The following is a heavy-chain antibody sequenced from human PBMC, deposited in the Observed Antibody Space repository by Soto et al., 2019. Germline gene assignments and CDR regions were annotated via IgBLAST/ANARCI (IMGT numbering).Heavy chain of an antibody. CDR1: GGTFSSYA. J-gene: IGHJ6*02. D-gene: IGHD2-21*02. CDR3: AGLSVVTPRSDYYYYYGMDV. V-gene: IGHV1-69*13. CDR2: IIPIFGTA. Sequence: SVKVSCKASGGTFSSYAISWVRQAPGQGLEWMGGIIPIFGTANYAQKFQGRVTITADESTSTAYMELSSLRSEDTAVYYCAGLSVVTPRSDYYYYYGMDVWGQGTTVTVSS.